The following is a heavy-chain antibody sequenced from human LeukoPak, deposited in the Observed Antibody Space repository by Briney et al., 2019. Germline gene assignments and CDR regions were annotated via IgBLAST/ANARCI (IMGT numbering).Heavy chain of an antibody. Sequence: GGSLRLSCAASRFTFSSYGMHWVRQAPGKGLEWVAVISYDGSNKYYADSVKGRFTISRDNSKNTLYLQMNSLRAEDTAVYYCAKVVVAATPSYPLDYWGQGTLVTVSS. J-gene: IGHJ4*02. CDR1: RFTFSSYG. V-gene: IGHV3-30*18. CDR2: ISYDGSNK. CDR3: AKVVVAATPSYPLDY. D-gene: IGHD2-15*01.